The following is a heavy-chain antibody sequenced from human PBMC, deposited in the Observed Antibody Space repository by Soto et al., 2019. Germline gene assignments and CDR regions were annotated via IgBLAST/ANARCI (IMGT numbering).Heavy chain of an antibody. CDR1: GFTVSTNY. J-gene: IGHJ4*02. CDR3: ATASGSGSYALSY. V-gene: IGHV3-66*01. CDR2: IYSGGTT. D-gene: IGHD1-26*01. Sequence: GGSLRLSCAASGFTVSTNYMSWVRQAPGKGLEWVSLIYSGGTTYYADSVKGRFTISRDNSKNTLYLQMNSLRAEDTAVYYCATASGSGSYALSYWGQGTLVTVSS.